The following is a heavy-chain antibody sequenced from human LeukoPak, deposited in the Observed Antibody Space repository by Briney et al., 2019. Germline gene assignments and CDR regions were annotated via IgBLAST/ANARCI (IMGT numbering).Heavy chain of an antibody. CDR3: AKEEEAGSSSWNGVLVPKYYYYGMDV. Sequence: GGSLRLSCAASGFTFSSYAMSWVRQAPGKRLEWVSAISGSGGSTYYADSVKGRFTISRDNSKNTLYLQMNSLRAEGTAVYYCAKEEEAGSSSWNGVLVPKYYYYGMDVWGQGTTVTVSS. D-gene: IGHD6-13*01. CDR2: ISGSGGST. J-gene: IGHJ6*02. CDR1: GFTFSSYA. V-gene: IGHV3-23*01.